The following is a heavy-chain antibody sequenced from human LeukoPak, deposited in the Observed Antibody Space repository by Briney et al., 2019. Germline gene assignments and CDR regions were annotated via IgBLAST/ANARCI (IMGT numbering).Heavy chain of an antibody. D-gene: IGHD3-22*01. J-gene: IGHJ4*02. Sequence: SGTLSLTCTVSGGSISSSSYYWGWIRQPPGKGLEWITSIYYSGSTYYNPSLKSRVTTSVDTSKNQFSLKLSSVTAADTAVYYCAREGYYYDSSGYSKPVDYWGQGTLVTVSS. CDR2: IYYSGST. V-gene: IGHV4-39*07. CDR3: AREGYYYDSSGYSKPVDY. CDR1: GGSISSSSYY.